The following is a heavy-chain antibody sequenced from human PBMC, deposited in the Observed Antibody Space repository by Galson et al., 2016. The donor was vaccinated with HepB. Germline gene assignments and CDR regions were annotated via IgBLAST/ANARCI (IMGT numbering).Heavy chain of an antibody. Sequence: CKASVGSLSSYLVTWLRQAPGQGIQWLGGIIPTFGAVKYAEKFQGRITITADTSTNTVYLGLTSLRSDDTAVYFCARGPYSDTSFYDFWGQGTLVTVSS. CDR2: IIPTFGAV. J-gene: IGHJ4*02. D-gene: IGHD2-21*01. CDR3: ARGPYSDTSFYDF. CDR1: VGSLSSYL. V-gene: IGHV1-69*06.